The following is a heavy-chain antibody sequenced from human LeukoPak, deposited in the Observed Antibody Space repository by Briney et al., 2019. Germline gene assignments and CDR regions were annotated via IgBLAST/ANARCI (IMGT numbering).Heavy chain of an antibody. Sequence: GASVKVSCKASGYTFTSYDINWVRQATGQGLEWMGWMNPNSGNTGYAQKFQGRVTITRNTSISTACMELSSLRSEDTAVYYCARLSIVVVPAATFYYYYYMDVWGKGTTVTVSS. CDR2: MNPNSGNT. J-gene: IGHJ6*03. V-gene: IGHV1-8*03. CDR3: ARLSIVVVPAATFYYYYYMDV. D-gene: IGHD2-2*01. CDR1: GYTFTSYD.